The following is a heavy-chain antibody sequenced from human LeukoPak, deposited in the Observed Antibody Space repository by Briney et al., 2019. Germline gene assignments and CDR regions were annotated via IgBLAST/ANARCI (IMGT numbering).Heavy chain of an antibody. V-gene: IGHV4-39*07. D-gene: IGHD3-3*01. Sequence: PSETLSLTCTVSGGSISSSSYYWGWIRQPPGKGLEWIGSIYYSGSTYYNPSLKSRVTISVDTSKNQFSLKLSSVTAADTAVYYCARSRNLEWLTTDYWGQGTLVTVSS. CDR1: GGSISSSSYY. CDR2: IYYSGST. CDR3: ARSRNLEWLTTDY. J-gene: IGHJ4*02.